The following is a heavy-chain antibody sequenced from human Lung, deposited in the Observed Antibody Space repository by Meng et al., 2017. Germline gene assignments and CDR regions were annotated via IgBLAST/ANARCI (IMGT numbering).Heavy chain of an antibody. CDR3: ARFDPRAY. CDR2: INPNSGVT. D-gene: IGHD3-9*01. Sequence: QVRLVQSGAEVKKTGASVKVSCKASGYTFTGYSIHWVRQAPGPGLEWMGRINPNSGVTNYAQKFEGRVTMTRDTSISTAYMELSRLRSDDTAVYYCARFDPRAYWGQGTLVTVSS. V-gene: IGHV1-2*06. J-gene: IGHJ4*02. CDR1: GYTFTGYS.